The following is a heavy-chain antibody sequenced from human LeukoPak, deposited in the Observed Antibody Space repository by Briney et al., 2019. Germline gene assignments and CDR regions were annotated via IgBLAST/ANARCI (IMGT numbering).Heavy chain of an antibody. CDR2: IGDDGSNP. D-gene: IGHD6-13*01. CDR3: ARGRGSSWYFDY. V-gene: IGHV3-33*01. J-gene: IGHJ4*02. Sequence: RAGGPLRLPCAASGFTFSSYGMHWVRQAPGKGLEGVAVIGDDGSNPKYGDSVKGRFPFSRDNSKTTLYLQMHSLRAEDPAVYSCARGRGSSWYFDYWGQGPLVTVSS. CDR1: GFTFSSYG.